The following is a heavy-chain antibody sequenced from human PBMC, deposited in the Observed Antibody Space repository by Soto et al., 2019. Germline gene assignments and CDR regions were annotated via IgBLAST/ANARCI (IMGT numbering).Heavy chain of an antibody. V-gene: IGHV4-59*01. D-gene: IGHD1-1*01. J-gene: IGHJ4*02. CDR1: GVSISSNY. CDR2: VYNSGST. CDR3: ARYHSEAVDGYTLEN. Sequence: PSETLSLTCTVSGVSISSNYWTWIRQAPGKGLEWIGYVYNSGSTNYNPSLKSRVTISEDTSKSQFSLKVNSMTAADTAVYYCARYHSEAVDGYTLENWGQGILVTGSS.